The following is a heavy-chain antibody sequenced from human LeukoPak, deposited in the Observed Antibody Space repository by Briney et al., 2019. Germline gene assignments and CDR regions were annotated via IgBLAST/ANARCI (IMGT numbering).Heavy chain of an antibody. CDR3: AKAGNGSGWDRFDY. J-gene: IGHJ4*02. D-gene: IGHD6-19*01. CDR1: GFTFSSYG. Sequence: GGSLRLSCAASGFTFSSYGMHWVRQAPGKGLEWVAVISYDGSNKYYADSVKGRFTISRDNSKNTLYLQMNSLRAEDTAVYYCAKAGNGSGWDRFDYWGQGTLVTVSS. V-gene: IGHV3-30*19. CDR2: ISYDGSNK.